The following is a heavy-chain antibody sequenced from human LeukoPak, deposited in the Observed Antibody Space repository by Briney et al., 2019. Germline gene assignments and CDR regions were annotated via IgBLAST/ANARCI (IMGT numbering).Heavy chain of an antibody. J-gene: IGHJ4*02. Sequence: GGSLRLSCAASGFTFSNYAMSWVRQALGKGLEWVSAISGSGGRTYYADSVKGRFTISRDNSKNTLHLQMNGLRAEDTAVYYCAKDGEVVVTATPDYWGQGTLVTVS. V-gene: IGHV3-23*01. CDR2: ISGSGGRT. CDR3: AKDGEVVVTATPDY. D-gene: IGHD2-15*01. CDR1: GFTFSNYA.